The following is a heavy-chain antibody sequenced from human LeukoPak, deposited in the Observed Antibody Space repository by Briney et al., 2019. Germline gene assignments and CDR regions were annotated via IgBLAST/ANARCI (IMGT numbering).Heavy chain of an antibody. CDR3: ARAYSSTSETQFDY. CDR2: INPNSGGT. J-gene: IGHJ4*02. V-gene: IGHV1-2*02. CDR1: GYTFTGYY. D-gene: IGHD6-13*01. Sequence: ASVKVSCKASGYTFTGYYMYWVRQAPGQGLEWMGWINPNSGGTNYAQNFQGRVTMTRDTSISTAYMELSRLRSDDTAVYYRARAYSSTSETQFDYWGQGTLVTVSS.